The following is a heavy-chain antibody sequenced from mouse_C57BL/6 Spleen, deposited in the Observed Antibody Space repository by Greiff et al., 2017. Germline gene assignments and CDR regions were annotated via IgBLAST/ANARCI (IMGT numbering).Heavy chain of an antibody. CDR1: GYSITSGYY. CDR2: ISYDGSN. Sequence: EVQLQESGPGLVKPSQSLSLTCSVTGYSITSGYYWNWIRQFPGNKLEWMGYISYDGSNNYNPSLKNRISITRDTSKNQFFLKLNSVTTEDTATYYCAREGYDDWYFDVWGTGTTVTVSS. J-gene: IGHJ1*03. CDR3: AREGYDDWYFDV. V-gene: IGHV3-6*01. D-gene: IGHD2-3*01.